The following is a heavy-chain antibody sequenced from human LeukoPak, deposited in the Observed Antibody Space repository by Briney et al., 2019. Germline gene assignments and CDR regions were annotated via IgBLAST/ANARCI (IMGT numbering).Heavy chain of an antibody. CDR3: ATRQTGSGPLYYLDY. J-gene: IGHJ4*02. Sequence: GESLQISCKGSDYIFTSYWIGWVRQLPGKGLEWMGIIYPGDSDTRYSPSFQGQVTISADKSLSTAYLQWSSLKTSDTAIYSCATRQTGSGPLYYLDYWGQGALVTVSS. D-gene: IGHD3-10*01. CDR2: IYPGDSDT. V-gene: IGHV5-51*01. CDR1: DYIFTSYW.